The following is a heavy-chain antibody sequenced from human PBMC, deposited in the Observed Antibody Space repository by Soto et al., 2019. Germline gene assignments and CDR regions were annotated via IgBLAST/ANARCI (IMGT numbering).Heavy chain of an antibody. CDR2: IYYRGST. CDR3: ASTSYGYTFYAY. J-gene: IGHJ4*02. D-gene: IGHD5-18*01. V-gene: IGHV4-30-4*01. Sequence: QVQLQESGPGLVKPSQTLSLTCTVSGGSISSGDYYCSWIRQPPGKGLEWIGYIYYRGSTYYNPSLKSRVTISEDTTKKRFSLKLSSVTAADTAVYYCASTSYGYTFYAYWGQGTLVTVSS. CDR1: GGSISSGDYY.